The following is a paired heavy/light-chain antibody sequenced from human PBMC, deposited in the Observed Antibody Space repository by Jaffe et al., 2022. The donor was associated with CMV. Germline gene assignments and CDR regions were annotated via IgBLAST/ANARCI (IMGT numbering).Heavy chain of an antibody. V-gene: IGHV4-39*01. Sequence: QVQLQESGPGRVKPSETLSLTCSVSAGSIRSTSFYWGWIRQPPGKGLEWIGSIYYTGSTDYNPSLKSRVTISVDSSKNQFSLKLRSVTAADTAIYYCARHVAGIGLYYFDYWGQGTLVTVSS. CDR2: IYYTGST. J-gene: IGHJ4*02. CDR1: AGSIRSTSFY. D-gene: IGHD6-19*01. CDR3: ARHVAGIGLYYFDY.
Light chain of an antibody. CDR3: QQYSSWPPKT. CDR2: GAS. V-gene: IGKV3D-15*01. CDR1: QSVSTN. J-gene: IGKJ1*01. Sequence: TVMTQSPATLSVSPGEGATLSCRASQSVSTNLAWYQQRPGQAPRLLIYGASTRATGIPARFSGSGSGTEFTLTISSLQSEDFAVYYCQQYSSWPPKTFGPGTKVEIK.